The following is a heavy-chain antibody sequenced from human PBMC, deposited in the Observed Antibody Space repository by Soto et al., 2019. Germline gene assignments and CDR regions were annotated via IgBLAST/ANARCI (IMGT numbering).Heavy chain of an antibody. J-gene: IGHJ6*02. V-gene: IGHV3-23*01. CDR1: GFTFSSYA. Sequence: GGSLRLSCAASGFTFSSYAMSWVRQAPGKGLEWVSAISGSGGSTYYADSVKGRFTISRDNSKNTLYLQMNSLRAEDTAVYYCAKDRGSLLVVYSGYYYYGMDVWGQGTTVTVSS. CDR2: ISGSGGST. CDR3: AKDRGSLLVVYSGYYYYGMDV. D-gene: IGHD2-2*01.